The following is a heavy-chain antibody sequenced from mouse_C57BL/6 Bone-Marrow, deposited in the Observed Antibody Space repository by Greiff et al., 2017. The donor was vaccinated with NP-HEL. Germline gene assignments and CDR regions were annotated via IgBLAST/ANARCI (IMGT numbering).Heavy chain of an antibody. CDR1: GFTFSSYA. D-gene: IGHD2-3*01. Sequence: EVKLVESGGGLVKPGGSLKLSCAASGFTFSSYAMSWVRQTPEKRLEWVATISDGGSYTYYPDNVKGRFTISRDNAKNNLYLQMSHLKSEDTAMYYCARDGYDGYYVYYAMDYWGQGTSVTVSS. CDR2: ISDGGSYT. CDR3: ARDGYDGYYVYYAMDY. V-gene: IGHV5-4*01. J-gene: IGHJ4*01.